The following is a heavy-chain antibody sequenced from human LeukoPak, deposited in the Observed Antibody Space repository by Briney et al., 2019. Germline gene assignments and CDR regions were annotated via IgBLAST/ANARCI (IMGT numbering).Heavy chain of an antibody. J-gene: IGHJ4*02. CDR3: AKVDIVATIDAGRLVDY. V-gene: IGHV3-30*18. D-gene: IGHD5-12*01. Sequence: GGSLRLSCAASGFTFSSYGMQGFRQAPDKGLEWVAAISNDGSNKYYADSVKGRFTMSRDNSKNTLYLQMNSLRAENTAVYYCAKVDIVATIDAGRLVDYWGQGTLVTVSS. CDR2: ISNDGSNK. CDR1: GFTFSSYG.